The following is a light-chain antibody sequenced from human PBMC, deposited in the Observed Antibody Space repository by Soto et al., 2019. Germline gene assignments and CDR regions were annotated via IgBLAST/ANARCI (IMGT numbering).Light chain of an antibody. CDR3: CSYTRSGTLI. CDR2: DVS. Sequence: QSALTQPASVSGSPGQSITISCVGTSSDIGDYNYVSWYQQHPGKVPKVIIYDVSNRPSRVSYRFSGTKSGNTASLTVSGLQAEDEADYYCCSYTRSGTLIFGTGTKVTVL. V-gene: IGLV2-14*01. CDR1: SSDIGDYNY. J-gene: IGLJ1*01.